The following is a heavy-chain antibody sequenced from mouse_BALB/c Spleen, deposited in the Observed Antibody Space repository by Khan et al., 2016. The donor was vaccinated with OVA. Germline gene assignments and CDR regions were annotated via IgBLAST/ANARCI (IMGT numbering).Heavy chain of an antibody. V-gene: IGHV2-6-5*01. J-gene: IGHJ4*01. Sequence: QVQLKESGPGLVAPSQNLSITCTVSGFSLSDYGVSWIRQPPGKGLEWLGVIWGGGSTYYNSALKSRLSISKDNSKSQVFLKMSSLQSDDTAMFYCAKGVWSYYYTSDYWGQGTSVTVSS. CDR1: GFSLSDYG. CDR2: IWGGGST. CDR3: AKGVWSYYYTSDY.